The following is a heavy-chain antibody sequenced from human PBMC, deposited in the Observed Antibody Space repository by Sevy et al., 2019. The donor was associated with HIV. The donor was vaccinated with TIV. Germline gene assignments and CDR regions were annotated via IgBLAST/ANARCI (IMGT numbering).Heavy chain of an antibody. J-gene: IGHJ6*02. D-gene: IGHD3-3*01. CDR1: GFTLSSYC. CDR2: IRYDGSNK. V-gene: IGHV3-33*01. CDR3: ARDRLGITISAEWGGGMDV. Sequence: GGSLRLSCAASGFTLSSYCMHWVRQAPGKGLEWVAVIRYDGSNKYYAYSVKGRFTISRDNSKNTLYLQMNSLRAEDTAVYYCARDRLGITISAEWGGGMDVWGQGTTVTVSS.